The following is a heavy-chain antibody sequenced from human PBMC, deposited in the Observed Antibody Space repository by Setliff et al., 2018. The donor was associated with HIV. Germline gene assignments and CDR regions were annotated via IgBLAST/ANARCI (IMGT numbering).Heavy chain of an antibody. J-gene: IGHJ5*02. CDR1: GGSISSTNW. D-gene: IGHD3-10*01. Sequence: PSETLSFTCAVSGGSISSTNWWNWVRQPPGKGLEWIGEIYHSGDTNYNPSLKSRVTISVDKSKNQFSLKLTSVTAADTAVYYCARVAAGTYGKGDWFDPWGQGTQVTVSS. CDR2: IYHSGDT. CDR3: ARVAAGTYGKGDWFDP. V-gene: IGHV4-4*02.